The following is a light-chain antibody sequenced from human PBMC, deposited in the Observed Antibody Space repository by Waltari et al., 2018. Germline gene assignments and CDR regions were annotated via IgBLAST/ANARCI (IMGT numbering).Light chain of an antibody. CDR2: DAS. CDR3: QQRSNWRGT. Sequence: EIVLTQSPATLSLSPGERATLSCRASQSVSSYLAWYQQKPGQAPRLLIYDASNRATGIPARFSGSGPGTDFTLTISSLEPEDFAVYYCQQRSNWRGTFGQGTRLEIK. J-gene: IGKJ5*01. CDR1: QSVSSY. V-gene: IGKV3D-11*02.